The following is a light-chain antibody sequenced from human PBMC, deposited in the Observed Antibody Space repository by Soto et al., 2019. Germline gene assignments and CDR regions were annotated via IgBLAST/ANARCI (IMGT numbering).Light chain of an antibody. J-gene: IGLJ1*01. CDR2: DVS. CDR3: SSYTSATTYV. V-gene: IGLV2-14*01. CDR1: SSDVGAYNY. Sequence: QSAVTQPASVSGSPGQSITISCTGTSSDVGAYNYASRYQQYPGEAPKVIIYDVSHRPAGVSNRFSGSKSGNTASLTISGLQTQDEADYYCSSYTSATTYVFGTGTKSPS.